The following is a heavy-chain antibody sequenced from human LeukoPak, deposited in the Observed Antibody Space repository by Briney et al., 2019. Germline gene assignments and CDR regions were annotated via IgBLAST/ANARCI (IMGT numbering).Heavy chain of an antibody. CDR3: AKDSPWLVPDY. Sequence: GGSLRLSCAASGFTFSSYEMNWVRQAPGKGLEWVSYISSSGNTMYYADSVKGRFTISRDNSKNTLYLQMNGLRAEDTAVYYCAKDSPWLVPDYWGQGTLVTVSS. CDR1: GFTFSSYE. V-gene: IGHV3-48*03. CDR2: ISSSGNTM. D-gene: IGHD6-19*01. J-gene: IGHJ4*02.